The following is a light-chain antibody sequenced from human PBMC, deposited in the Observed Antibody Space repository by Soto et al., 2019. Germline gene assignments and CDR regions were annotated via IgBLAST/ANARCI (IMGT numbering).Light chain of an antibody. J-gene: IGKJ2*01. CDR2: AAS. V-gene: IGKV1-39*01. CDR3: QQSDSTPMYT. Sequence: DIQMTQSPSSLSASVGGRVTITCRASQGISNNLNWYQQKPGKTPKLLIYAASSLQSGIPSRFSDSGSGADYTLTISSLQPEDFAAYYCQQSDSTPMYTFGQGTKLEIK. CDR1: QGISNN.